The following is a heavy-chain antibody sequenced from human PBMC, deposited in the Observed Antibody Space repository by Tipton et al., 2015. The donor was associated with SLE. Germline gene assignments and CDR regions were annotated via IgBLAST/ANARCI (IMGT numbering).Heavy chain of an antibody. J-gene: IGHJ4*02. CDR1: GFTFSSYA. V-gene: IGHV3-30-3*01. CDR3: ARGSSLGFY. CDR2: ISYDGSNK. D-gene: IGHD3-10*01. Sequence: SLRLSCAASGFTFSSYAMHWVRQAPGKGLEWVAVISYDGSNKYYADSVKGRFTISRDNSKNTLYLQMNSLRAEDTAVYYCARGSSLGFYWGQGTLVTVSS.